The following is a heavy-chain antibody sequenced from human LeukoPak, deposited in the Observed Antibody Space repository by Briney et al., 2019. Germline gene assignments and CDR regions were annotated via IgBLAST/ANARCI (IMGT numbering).Heavy chain of an antibody. J-gene: IGHJ3*02. V-gene: IGHV4-34*01. CDR3: ARVRKWIQLWSDAFDI. Sequence: SETLSLTCAVYGGSFSGYYWSWIRQPPGKGLEWIGEINHSGSTNYNPSLKSRVTISVDTSKNQFSLKLSSVTAAGTAVYYCARVRKWIQLWSDAFDIWGQGTMVTVSS. D-gene: IGHD5-18*01. CDR2: INHSGST. CDR1: GGSFSGYY.